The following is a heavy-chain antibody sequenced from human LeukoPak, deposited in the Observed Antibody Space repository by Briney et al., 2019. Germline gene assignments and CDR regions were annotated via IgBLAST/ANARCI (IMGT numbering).Heavy chain of an antibody. J-gene: IGHJ5*02. V-gene: IGHV4-59*01. Sequence: PSETLSLTCTVSGGSISSYYWSWIRQPPGKGLEWIGYIYYSGNTNYNPFLKSRVTISVDTSKNQFSLKLSSVTAADTAVYYCARLWSEGNWENWFDPWGQGTLVTVSS. CDR1: GGSISSYY. CDR3: ARLWSEGNWENWFDP. CDR2: IYYSGNT. D-gene: IGHD3-3*01.